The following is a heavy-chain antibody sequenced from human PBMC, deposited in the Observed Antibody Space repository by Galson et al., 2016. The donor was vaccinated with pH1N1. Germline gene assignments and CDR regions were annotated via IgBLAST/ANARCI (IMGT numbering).Heavy chain of an antibody. Sequence: SCKASGYTFTFTGYFIHWVRQAPGQGLEFEWMGRINPYSGDTDFAQNFQGRVTMTRDTSIGTAYMEVSRLTSDDTAIYYCARDVAPPGHYAMDVRGQGTTVTVSS. V-gene: IGHV1-2*06. CDR2: INPYSGDT. J-gene: IGHJ6*02. CDR1: GYTFTFTGYF. CDR3: ARDVAPPGHYAMDV.